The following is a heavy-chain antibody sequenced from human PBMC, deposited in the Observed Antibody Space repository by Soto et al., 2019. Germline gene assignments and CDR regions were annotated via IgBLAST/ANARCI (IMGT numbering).Heavy chain of an antibody. Sequence: EVQLLESGGGLVQPGGSLRLSCTVSGFTFSDYARNWVRQAPGKGLEWVAGISGGGAQTYYATSVRGRFIISRDNSKNTVFLQMNSLRADDTAVYYCAKKLSRVNSITVYFEYWGQGTLVTASS. J-gene: IGHJ4*02. D-gene: IGHD3-10*01. V-gene: IGHV3-23*01. CDR1: GFTFSDYA. CDR2: ISGGGAQT. CDR3: AKKLSRVNSITVYFEY.